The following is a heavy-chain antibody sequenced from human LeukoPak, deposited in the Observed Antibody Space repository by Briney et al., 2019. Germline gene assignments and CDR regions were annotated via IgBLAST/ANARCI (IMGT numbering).Heavy chain of an antibody. D-gene: IGHD3-10*01. J-gene: IGHJ4*02. Sequence: PGGSLRLSRAASGLTFSSYRMNWVRQAPGKGLDWVSSISSSHNNIYYADSVKGRFSISRDNAKNSLFLQMNSLRAEDTAVYYCVRDWSPGYFDYWGQGTLVTVSS. CDR1: GLTFSSYR. V-gene: IGHV3-21*01. CDR2: ISSSHNNI. CDR3: VRDWSPGYFDY.